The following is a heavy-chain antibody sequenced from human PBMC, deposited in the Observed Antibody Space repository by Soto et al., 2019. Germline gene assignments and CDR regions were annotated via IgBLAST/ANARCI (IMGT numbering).Heavy chain of an antibody. Sequence: EVQLLESGGGLVQPGGSLRLSCAASGFTFSNYAMNWVRQAPGKGLEWVASIRGSAGTPYYADSVRGRFTISRDNSKNTLSLQMNSLRVEDTAVYYCAKDRDYFDYWGKGALVTVSS. J-gene: IGHJ4*02. CDR3: AKDRDYFDY. CDR2: IRGSAGTP. CDR1: GFTFSNYA. V-gene: IGHV3-23*01.